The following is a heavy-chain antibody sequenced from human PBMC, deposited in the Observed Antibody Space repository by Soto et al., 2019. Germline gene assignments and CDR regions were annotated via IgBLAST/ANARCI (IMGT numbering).Heavy chain of an antibody. J-gene: IGHJ4*02. CDR1: GFTFSSYA. CDR3: ETDSGPGGFHY. Sequence: GGTLRLSCAASGFTFSSYAMSWVRQAPGKGLEWVSAISYSGSSTYYADSVKGRFTISRDNSKNTLYLQMNSLRAEDTAVYYCETDSGPGGFHYCGRGPLVAVSS. D-gene: IGHD2-8*02. CDR2: ISYSGSST. V-gene: IGHV3-23*01.